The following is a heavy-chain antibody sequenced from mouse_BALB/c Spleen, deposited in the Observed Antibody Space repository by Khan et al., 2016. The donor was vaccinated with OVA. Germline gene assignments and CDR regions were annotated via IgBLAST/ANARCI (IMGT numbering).Heavy chain of an antibody. Sequence: EVELVESGPGLVKPSQSLSLTCTVTGYSITSDYAWNWIRQFPGNKLEWMGYISYSGSTSYTPSLKSRISITRDTSKNQFFLQLNSVTTADTATXYGARGRAYWGQGTLVTVSA. CDR2: ISYSGST. J-gene: IGHJ3*01. V-gene: IGHV3-2*02. CDR1: GYSITSDYA. CDR3: ARGRAY. D-gene: IGHD3-3*01.